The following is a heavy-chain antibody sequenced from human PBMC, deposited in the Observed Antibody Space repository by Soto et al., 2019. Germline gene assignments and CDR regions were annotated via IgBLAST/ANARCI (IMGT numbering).Heavy chain of an antibody. V-gene: IGHV1-69*01. J-gene: IGHJ6*02. CDR2: VIPIFGTA. CDR3: ARTEAENRGSYYGMDV. Sequence: QVQLVQSGAEVKKPGSSVKVSCKASGGTFSSYAISWVRQAPGQGLEWMGGVIPIFGTANYAQKFQGRVTVTADEARCRAYMELSSLRSENTGVYYCARTEAENRGSYYGMDVWGQGTTVTVSS. D-gene: IGHD1-26*01. CDR1: GGTFSSYA.